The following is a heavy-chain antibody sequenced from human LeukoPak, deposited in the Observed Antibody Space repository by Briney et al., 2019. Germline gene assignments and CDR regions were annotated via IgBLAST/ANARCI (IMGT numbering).Heavy chain of an antibody. Sequence: PGGSLRLSCAASGFTFSSYAMSWVRQAPGKGLEWVSAISGSGGSTYYADSAKGRFTISRDNSKNTLYLQMNSLRAEDTAAYYCARGGSYLSAFDIWGQGTMVTVSS. CDR2: ISGSGGST. CDR3: ARGGSYLSAFDI. D-gene: IGHD1-26*01. V-gene: IGHV3-23*01. CDR1: GFTFSSYA. J-gene: IGHJ3*02.